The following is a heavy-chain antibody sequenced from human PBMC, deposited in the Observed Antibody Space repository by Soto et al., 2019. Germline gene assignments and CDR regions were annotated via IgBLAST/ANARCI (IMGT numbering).Heavy chain of an antibody. CDR1: GFTFSRYA. Sequence: GSLRLSCAASGFTFSRYAMNWVRQAPGKGLEWVSVISDNGGRTYYADSVKGRFTISRDNAKNSLYLQMNSLRAEDTALYYCAKDISSGWPHYLFDYWGQGTLVTVSS. CDR2: ISDNGGRT. V-gene: IGHV3-23*01. J-gene: IGHJ4*02. CDR3: AKDISSGWPHYLFDY. D-gene: IGHD6-19*01.